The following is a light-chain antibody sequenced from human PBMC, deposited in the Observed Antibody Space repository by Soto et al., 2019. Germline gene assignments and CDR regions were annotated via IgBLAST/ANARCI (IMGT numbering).Light chain of an antibody. Sequence: DIQMTQSPSPLSASAGDRVTITCRTSQGISNYLAWYQQAPGKVPRLLIYSASTLQSGVPSRFSGSGSGTDFTLTISSLQPEDVATYYCQKYDNDPLTFGGGTKVEIK. CDR3: QKYDNDPLT. J-gene: IGKJ4*01. CDR1: QGISNY. V-gene: IGKV1-27*01. CDR2: SAS.